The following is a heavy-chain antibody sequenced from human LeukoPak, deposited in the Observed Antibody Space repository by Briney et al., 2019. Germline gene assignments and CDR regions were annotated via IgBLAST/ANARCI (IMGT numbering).Heavy chain of an antibody. J-gene: IGHJ6*03. CDR1: GGYLSSYY. CDR2: MYTSRST. CDR3: ARVTATIPYYYMDV. D-gene: IGHD2-21*02. V-gene: IGHV4-4*07. Sequence: PSETLSLTCTVSGGYLSSYYWRWIRQPARKVLAGMGRMYTSRSTNYNPSLKSRVTMSVDTSKNQFSLKLSSVTAADTAVYYCARVTATIPYYYMDVWGKGTTVTVSS.